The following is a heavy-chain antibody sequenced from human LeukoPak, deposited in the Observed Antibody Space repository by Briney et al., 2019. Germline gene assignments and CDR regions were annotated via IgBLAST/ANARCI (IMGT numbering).Heavy chain of an antibody. V-gene: IGHV4-38-2*02. CDR1: GYSISSGYY. CDR3: ARGQARLAWFDP. CDR2: IYYSGST. Sequence: SETLSLTCTVSGYSISSGYYWGWIRQPPGTGLEWIGSIYYSGSTYYNPSLKSRVTISVDTSKNQFSLKLRSVTAADTAVYYCARGQARLAWFDPWGQGTLVTVSS. J-gene: IGHJ5*02. D-gene: IGHD6-19*01.